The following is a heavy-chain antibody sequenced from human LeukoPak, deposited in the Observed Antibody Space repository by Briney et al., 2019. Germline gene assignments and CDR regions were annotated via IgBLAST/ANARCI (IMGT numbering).Heavy chain of an antibody. D-gene: IGHD5-18*01. CDR2: ISAYNGNT. CDR3: AVGKLYSYDYFLSYLDY. J-gene: IGHJ4*02. Sequence: ASVKVSCKASGYTFTSYGISWVRQAPGQGLEWMGWISAYNGNTNYAQKLQGRVTMTTDTSTSTAYMELRSLRSDDTAVYYCAVGKLYSYDYFLSYLDYWGQGTLVTVSS. CDR1: GYTFTSYG. V-gene: IGHV1-18*04.